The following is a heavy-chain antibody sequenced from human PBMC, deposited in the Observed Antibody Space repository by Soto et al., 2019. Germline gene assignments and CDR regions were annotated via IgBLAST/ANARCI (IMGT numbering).Heavy chain of an antibody. D-gene: IGHD2-21*02. V-gene: IGHV4-59*01. CDR2: IYYSGST. CDR1: GGSISSYY. CDR3: ARDLRSCGGDCYYFDY. Sequence: SETLSLTCTVSGGSISSYYWSWIRQPPGKGLEWIGYIYYSGSTNYNPSLKSRVTISVDTSKNQFSLKLSSVTAADTAVYYCARDLRSCGGDCYYFDYWGQGTLVTVSS. J-gene: IGHJ4*02.